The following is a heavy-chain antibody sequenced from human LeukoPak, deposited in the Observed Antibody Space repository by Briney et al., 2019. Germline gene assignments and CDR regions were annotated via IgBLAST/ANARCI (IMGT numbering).Heavy chain of an antibody. CDR1: GGTFSSYA. CDR2: IIPILGTA. V-gene: IGHV1-69*13. Sequence: SVKVSCKASGGTFSSYAISWVRQAPGQGLEWMGGIIPILGTANYAQKFQGRVTITADESTSTAYMELSSLRSEDTAVYYCARANQVATHLRFDYWGQGTLVTVSS. J-gene: IGHJ4*02. CDR3: ARANQVATHLRFDY. D-gene: IGHD5-12*01.